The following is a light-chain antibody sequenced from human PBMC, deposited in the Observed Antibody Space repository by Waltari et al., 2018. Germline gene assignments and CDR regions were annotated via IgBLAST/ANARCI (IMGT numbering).Light chain of an antibody. CDR3: QQYLSAPRT. CDR2: WAS. V-gene: IGKV4-1*01. CDR1: ESVIYDADNKNY. J-gene: IGKJ2*02. Sequence: DIVMTQSPDSLAVALGGRATINCKSSESVIYDADNKNYLAWYQQKPGQPPKLLIHWASIRESGVPDRFSGSGSGTDFTLTISSLQAEDVAVYYCQQYLSAPRTFGQGTVLEIK.